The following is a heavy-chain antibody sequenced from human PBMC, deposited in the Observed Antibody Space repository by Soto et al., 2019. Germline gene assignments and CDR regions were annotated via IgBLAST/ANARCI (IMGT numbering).Heavy chain of an antibody. J-gene: IGHJ4*02. CDR2: INAGNGNT. CDR1: GYTFTSYA. Sequence: ASVKVSCKASGYTFTSYAMHWVRQAPGQRLEWMGWINAGNGNTKYAQQFQGRVIMTRSTSISTAYTELSSLRSEDTAVYYCVRVYGEIDYWGPGTLVTVSS. V-gene: IGHV1-3*01. CDR3: VRVYGEIDY. D-gene: IGHD4-17*01.